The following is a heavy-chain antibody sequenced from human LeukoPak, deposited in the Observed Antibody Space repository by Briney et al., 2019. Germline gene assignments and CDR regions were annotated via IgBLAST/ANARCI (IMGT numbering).Heavy chain of an antibody. Sequence: GGSLRLSCAASGFTVSSNYMSWVRQAPGKGLQWVANIKPDGSEKFYVHSVKGRFTISRDNAKNSLYLQLNGLRAEDTALYYCARGHNEYQLPNGYWGQGTLVTVSS. CDR3: ARGHNEYQLPNGY. D-gene: IGHD2-2*01. J-gene: IGHJ4*02. V-gene: IGHV3-7*01. CDR1: GFTVSSNY. CDR2: IKPDGSEK.